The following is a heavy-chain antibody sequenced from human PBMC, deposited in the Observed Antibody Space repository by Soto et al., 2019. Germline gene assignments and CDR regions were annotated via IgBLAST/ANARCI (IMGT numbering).Heavy chain of an antibody. D-gene: IGHD2-15*01. V-gene: IGHV1-69*06. Sequence: QVQLVQSGAEVKKPGSSVKVSCKASGGTFSSYAISWVRQAPGQGLEWMGGIIPIFGTANYAQKLQGRVTISADKSTSTDYMELSSLRSEDTAVNYCEYRVAADYPYYSMHVWGQGTTVTVSS. CDR3: EYRVAADYPYYSMHV. J-gene: IGHJ6*02. CDR1: GGTFSSYA. CDR2: IIPIFGTA.